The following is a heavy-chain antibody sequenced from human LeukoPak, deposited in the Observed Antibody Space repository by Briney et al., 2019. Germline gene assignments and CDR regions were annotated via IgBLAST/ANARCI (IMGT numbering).Heavy chain of an antibody. CDR1: GFTFSSYA. V-gene: IGHV3-30-3*01. D-gene: IGHD2-2*01. Sequence: PGGSLRLSCAASGFTFSSYAMHWVRQAPGKGLEWVAVISYDGSNKYYADSVKGRFTISRDNSKNTLYLQMNSLRAEDTAVYYCARDTPLEYCSSTSCYGSLAYWGQGTLVTVSS. J-gene: IGHJ4*02. CDR2: ISYDGSNK. CDR3: ARDTPLEYCSSTSCYGSLAY.